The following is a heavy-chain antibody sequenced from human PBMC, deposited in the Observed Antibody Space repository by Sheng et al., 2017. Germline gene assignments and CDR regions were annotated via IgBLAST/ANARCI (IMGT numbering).Heavy chain of an antibody. CDR2: IYWNDDK. Sequence: QITLKESGPTLVKPTQTLTLTCTFSGFSLSTSGVGVGWIRQPPGKALEWLALIYWNDDKRYSPSLKSRLTITKDTSKNQVVLTMTNMDPVDTATYYCARQPYCSSTSCYEDAFDIWGQGTMVTV. D-gene: IGHD2-2*01. CDR1: GFSLSTSGVG. J-gene: IGHJ3*02. V-gene: IGHV2-5*01. CDR3: ARQPYCSSTSCYEDAFDI.